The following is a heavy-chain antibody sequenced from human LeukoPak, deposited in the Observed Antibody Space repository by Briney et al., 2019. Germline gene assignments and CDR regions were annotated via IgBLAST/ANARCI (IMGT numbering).Heavy chain of an antibody. V-gene: IGHV3-30*03. CDR3: ARIGVVAAFDI. D-gene: IGHD2-2*01. J-gene: IGHJ3*02. CDR1: GFTFSSYG. Sequence: GGSLRLSCAASGFTFSSYGMHWVRQAPGKGLEWVAVISYDGSNKYYADSVKGRFTISRDNSKNTLYLQMNSLRAEDTAVYYCARIGVVAAFDIWGLGTMVTVSS. CDR2: ISYDGSNK.